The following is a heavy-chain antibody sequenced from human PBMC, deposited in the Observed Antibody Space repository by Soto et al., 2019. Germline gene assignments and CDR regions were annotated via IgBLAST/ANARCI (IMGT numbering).Heavy chain of an antibody. V-gene: IGHV1-58*01. CDR3: AAKGRGGYSYSRTCHFDY. J-gene: IGHJ4*02. CDR1: GFTFTSSA. D-gene: IGHD5-18*01. CDR2: IVVGSGNT. Sequence: GASVKVSCKASGFTFTSSAVQWVRQARGQRLEWIGWIVVGSGNTNYAQKFQERVTITRDMSTSTAYMELSSLRSEDTAVYYCAAKGRGGYSYSRTCHFDYWGQGTLVTVSS.